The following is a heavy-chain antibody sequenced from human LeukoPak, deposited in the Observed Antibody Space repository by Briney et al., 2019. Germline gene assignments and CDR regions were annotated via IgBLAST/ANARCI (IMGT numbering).Heavy chain of an antibody. Sequence: GRSLRLSCAASGFTFSSYAMHWVRQAPGKGLEWVAVISYDGSNKYYADSVKGRFTISRGNSKNTLYLQMNSLRAEDTAVYYCARPTYGSGPPDYWGQGTLVTVSS. CDR3: ARPTYGSGPPDY. D-gene: IGHD3-10*01. CDR1: GFTFSSYA. V-gene: IGHV3-30*14. CDR2: ISYDGSNK. J-gene: IGHJ4*02.